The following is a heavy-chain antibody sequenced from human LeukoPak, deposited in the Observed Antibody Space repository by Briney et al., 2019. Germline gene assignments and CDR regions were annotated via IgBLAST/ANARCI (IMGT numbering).Heavy chain of an antibody. J-gene: IGHJ4*02. CDR3: AKKGSGSFYLDY. D-gene: IGHD3-10*01. CDR2: ISGAGGIT. V-gene: IGHV3-23*01. CDR1: GFTFSSFA. Sequence: GGSLRLSCAASGFTFSSFAMSWVRQAPGKGLEWVSLISGAGGITYYADSVKGRFTISRGNSKNTLFLQMNSLRAEDTAVYFCAKKGSGSFYLDYWGQGTLVTVSS.